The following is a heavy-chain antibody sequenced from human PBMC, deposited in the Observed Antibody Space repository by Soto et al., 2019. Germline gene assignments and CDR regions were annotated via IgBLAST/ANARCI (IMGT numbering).Heavy chain of an antibody. V-gene: IGHV3-7*01. CDR2: IKQDGSEK. Sequence: GGSLRLSCAASGFTFSSYWMSWVRQAPGKGLEWVANIKQDGSEKYYVDTVKGRFTISRDNAKNSLYLQMNSLRDEDTAVYYCARNGDDFWSGYYKINYWGQGTLVTVSS. D-gene: IGHD3-3*01. CDR3: ARNGDDFWSGYYKINY. CDR1: GFTFSSYW. J-gene: IGHJ4*02.